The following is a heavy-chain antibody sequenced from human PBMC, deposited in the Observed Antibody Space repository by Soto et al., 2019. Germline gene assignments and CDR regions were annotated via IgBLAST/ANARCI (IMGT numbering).Heavy chain of an antibody. CDR3: ATSYCISSSCYFDY. CDR1: GGTFSSYA. CDR2: IIPIFGTA. Sequence: QVQLVQSGAEVKKPGSSVKVSCKASGGTFSSYAISWVRQAPGQGLEWMGGIIPIFGTANYAQKFQGRVTITADESTSTAYIELSSLRSEDTAVYYCATSYCISSSCYFDYWGQGTLVMVSS. D-gene: IGHD2-2*01. V-gene: IGHV1-69*12. J-gene: IGHJ4*02.